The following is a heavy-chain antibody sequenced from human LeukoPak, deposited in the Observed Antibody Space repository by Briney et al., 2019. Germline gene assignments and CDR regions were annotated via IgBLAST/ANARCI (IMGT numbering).Heavy chain of an antibody. Sequence: GGSLRLSCAASGFTFSSYSMNWVRQAPGKGLEWVSSISSSSSSYIYYADSVKGRFTISRDNAKNSLYLQMNSLRAEDTAVYYCARILYSSFYYFDYWGQGTLVTVSS. D-gene: IGHD6-19*01. CDR1: GFTFSSYS. CDR3: ARILYSSFYYFDY. J-gene: IGHJ4*02. V-gene: IGHV3-21*01. CDR2: ISSSSSSYI.